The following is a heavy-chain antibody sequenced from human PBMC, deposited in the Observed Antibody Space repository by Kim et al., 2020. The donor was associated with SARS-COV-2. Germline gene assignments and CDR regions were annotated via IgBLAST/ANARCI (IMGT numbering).Heavy chain of an antibody. CDR1: GFTFSSYA. D-gene: IGHD3-10*01. Sequence: GGSLRLSCAASGFTFSSYAMHWVRQAPGKGLEWVAVISYDGSNKYYADSVKGRFTISRDNSKNTLYLQMNSLRAEDTAVYYCARVGSGSYSYYYYYGMDVWGQGTTVTVSS. J-gene: IGHJ6*02. CDR3: ARVGSGSYSYYYYYGMDV. CDR2: ISYDGSNK. V-gene: IGHV3-30*04.